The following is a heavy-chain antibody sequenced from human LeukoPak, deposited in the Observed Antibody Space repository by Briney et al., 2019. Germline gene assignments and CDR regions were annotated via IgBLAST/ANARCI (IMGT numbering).Heavy chain of an antibody. Sequence: PSGTLSLTCTVSGGSISSGDYYWSWIRQPPGKGLEWIGYIYYSGSTYYNPSLKSRVTISVDASKNQFSLKLSSVTAADTAVYYCAVGAIDDAFDIWGQGTMVTVPS. D-gene: IGHD3-22*01. CDR3: AVGAIDDAFDI. J-gene: IGHJ3*02. CDR2: IYYSGST. V-gene: IGHV4-30-4*01. CDR1: GGSISSGDYY.